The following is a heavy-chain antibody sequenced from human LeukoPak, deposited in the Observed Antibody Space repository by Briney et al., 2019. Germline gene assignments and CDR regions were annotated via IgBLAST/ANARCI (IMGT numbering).Heavy chain of an antibody. V-gene: IGHV4-34*01. CDR2: INPSGRT. J-gene: IGHJ6*03. Sequence: SETLSLTRAVYGGSFNDYYWIWIRQPPGKGLEWIGEINPSGRTNYNPSLESRVTISVDTSKNHFSLKLSSVTAADTAVYYCARRDYLDHFYYIDVWDKGNTVTVSS. CDR3: ARRDYLDHFYYIDV. CDR1: GGSFNDYY. D-gene: IGHD3-10*01.